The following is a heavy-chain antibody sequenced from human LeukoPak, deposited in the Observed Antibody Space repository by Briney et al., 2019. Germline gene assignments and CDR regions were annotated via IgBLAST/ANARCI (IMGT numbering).Heavy chain of an antibody. CDR1: GGSISSYY. D-gene: IGHD2-15*01. CDR2: IYYSGST. CDR3: ASFYCSGGSCYQYYSYYYMDV. V-gene: IGHV4-59*08. Sequence: SETLSLTCTVSGGSISSYYWSWIRQPPGKGLEWIGYIYYSGSTYSNPSLQSRVTISVDTSKNQFSLKLNSVTAADTAVYYCASFYCSGGSCYQYYSYYYMDVWGKGTTVTISS. J-gene: IGHJ6*03.